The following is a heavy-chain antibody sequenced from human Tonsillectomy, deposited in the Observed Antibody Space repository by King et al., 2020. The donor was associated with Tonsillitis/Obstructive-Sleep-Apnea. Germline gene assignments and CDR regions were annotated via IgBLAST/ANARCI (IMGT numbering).Heavy chain of an antibody. D-gene: IGHD3-10*01. CDR3: ARSYYYGSQSYSLIDY. CDR1: GFSLSTSTMC. CDR2: IDWDDDK. J-gene: IGHJ4*02. Sequence: TLKESGPALVKPTQTLTLTCTFSGFSLSTSTMCVSWISQPPGKALEWLARIDWDDDKYYSTSLKTRLTISKDTSKNQVVLTMTNMDPVDTATYYCARSYYYGSQSYSLIDYWGQGTLVTVSS. V-gene: IGHV2-70*11.